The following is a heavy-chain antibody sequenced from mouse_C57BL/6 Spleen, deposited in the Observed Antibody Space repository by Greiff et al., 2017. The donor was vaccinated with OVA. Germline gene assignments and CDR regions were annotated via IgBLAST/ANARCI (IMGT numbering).Heavy chain of an antibody. J-gene: IGHJ4*01. Sequence: EVQRVESGGGLVKPGGSLKLSCAASGFTFSDYGMHWVRQAPEKGLEWVAYISSGSSTIYYADTVKGRFTISRDNAKNTLFLQMTSLRSEDTAMYYCARKVGYDGYFYAMDYWGQGTSVTVSS. CDR1: GFTFSDYG. V-gene: IGHV5-17*01. CDR3: ARKVGYDGYFYAMDY. D-gene: IGHD2-3*01. CDR2: ISSGSSTI.